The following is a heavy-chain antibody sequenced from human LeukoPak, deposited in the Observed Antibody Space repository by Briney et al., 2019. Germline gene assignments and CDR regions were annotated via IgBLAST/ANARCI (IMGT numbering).Heavy chain of an antibody. Sequence: PGGSLRLSCAASGFTFSSYEMNWVRQAPGKGLEWVSYISSSGSTIYYADSVKGRFTISRDNAKNSLYLQMNSLRAEDTPVYYCASQVRGVTTHYGMDVWGQGTTVTVSS. CDR3: ASQVRGVTTHYGMDV. CDR2: ISSSGSTI. J-gene: IGHJ6*02. D-gene: IGHD3-10*01. CDR1: GFTFSSYE. V-gene: IGHV3-48*03.